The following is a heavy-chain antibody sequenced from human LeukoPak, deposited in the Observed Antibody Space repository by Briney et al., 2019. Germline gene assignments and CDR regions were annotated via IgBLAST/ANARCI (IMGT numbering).Heavy chain of an antibody. V-gene: IGHV4-31*03. CDR3: ARVVRPYYDSSGYSIDY. CDR1: GGSISSGGYS. D-gene: IGHD3-22*01. CDR2: IYYSGST. Sequence: SETLSLTCTVSGGSISSGGYSWSWIRQHPGKGLEWIGYIYYSGSTYYNPSLKSRVTISVDTSKNQFSLKLSSVTAADTAVYYCARVVRPYYDSSGYSIDYWGQGTLVTVSS. J-gene: IGHJ4*02.